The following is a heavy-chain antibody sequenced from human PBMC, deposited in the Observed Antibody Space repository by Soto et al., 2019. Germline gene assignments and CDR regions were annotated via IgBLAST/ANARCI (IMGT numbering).Heavy chain of an antibody. CDR1: GGSISSYY. CDR3: ARGGIVVVALYAFDV. D-gene: IGHD3-22*01. Sequence: PSETLSLTCTVSGGSISSYYWSWIRQPPGKGLEWIGCIYYSGSTNYNPSLKSRVTISVDTSKNQFSLKLSSVTAADTAVYYCARGGIVVVALYAFDVWGQGTMVTVSS. J-gene: IGHJ3*01. CDR2: IYYSGST. V-gene: IGHV4-59*01.